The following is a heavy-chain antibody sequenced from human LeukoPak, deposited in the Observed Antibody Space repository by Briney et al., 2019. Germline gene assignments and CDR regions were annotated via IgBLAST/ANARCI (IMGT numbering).Heavy chain of an antibody. Sequence: SETLSLTCTVSGGSISSYYWSWLGQPPGKGLEWIGYIYYSGSTNYNPSLTSRVTISVDTSKSQFSLKLSSVTAADTAVYYCARATARASHFDYWGQGTLVTVSS. CDR3: ARATARASHFDY. J-gene: IGHJ4*02. V-gene: IGHV4-59*01. CDR1: GGSISSYY. CDR2: IYYSGST. D-gene: IGHD4-17*01.